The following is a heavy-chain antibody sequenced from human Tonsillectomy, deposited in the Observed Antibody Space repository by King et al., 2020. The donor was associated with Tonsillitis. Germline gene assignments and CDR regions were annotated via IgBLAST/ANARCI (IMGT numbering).Heavy chain of an antibody. V-gene: IGHV1-69*01. Sequence: VQLVESGAEMKKPGSSVKVSCKASGGTFSSFAISWVRQAPGQGLEWMGGIIPIFGTAKYARKFQGRVTIAADESTNTAYMELRSLRSEDTAVYYCARLSYRHCGADCYDYDAFDIWGQGTMVTVSS. J-gene: IGHJ3*02. CDR3: ARLSYRHCGADCYDYDAFDI. D-gene: IGHD2-21*02. CDR2: IIPIFGTA. CDR1: GGTFSSFA.